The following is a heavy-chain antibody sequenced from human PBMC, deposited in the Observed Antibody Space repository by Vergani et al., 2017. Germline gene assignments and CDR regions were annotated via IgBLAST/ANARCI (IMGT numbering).Heavy chain of an antibody. CDR3: ARGGSMVRGVIIDY. D-gene: IGHD3-10*01. Sequence: VSCKASGGTFSSYAISWVRQAPGQGLEWMGGIIPIFGTANYAQKFQGRVTITADKSTSTAYMELSSLRSEDTAVYYCARGGSMVRGVIIDYWGQGTLVTVSS. CDR2: IIPIFGTA. CDR1: GGTFSSYA. J-gene: IGHJ4*02. V-gene: IGHV1-69*06.